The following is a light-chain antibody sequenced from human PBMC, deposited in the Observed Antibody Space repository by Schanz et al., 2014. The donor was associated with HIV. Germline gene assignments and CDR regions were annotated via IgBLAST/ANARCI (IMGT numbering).Light chain of an antibody. CDR1: QSVSSY. CDR3: QQYYNWPPWT. Sequence: EIVLTQSPATLSLSPGERATLSCRASQSVSSYLAWYQQKPGQAPRLLIYDASNRATGVPARFSGSGSGTEFTLTISSLQSEDFAVYYCQQYYNWPPWTFGQGTKVQIK. CDR2: DAS. J-gene: IGKJ1*01. V-gene: IGKV3-11*01.